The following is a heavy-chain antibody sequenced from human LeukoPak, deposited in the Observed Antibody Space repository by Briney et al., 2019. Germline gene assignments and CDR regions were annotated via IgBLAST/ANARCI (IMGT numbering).Heavy chain of an antibody. CDR1: GFTFSSYA. Sequence: GGSLRLSCAASGFTFSSYAMHWVRQAPGKGLEWVAVISYDGSNKYYADSVKGRFTISRDNAKNSLYLQMNSLRAEDTAVYYCASLWWGHGQPLGYDSSGYYFGYWGQGTLVTVSS. V-gene: IGHV3-30-3*01. J-gene: IGHJ4*02. CDR2: ISYDGSNK. D-gene: IGHD3-22*01. CDR3: ASLWWGHGQPLGYDSSGYYFGY.